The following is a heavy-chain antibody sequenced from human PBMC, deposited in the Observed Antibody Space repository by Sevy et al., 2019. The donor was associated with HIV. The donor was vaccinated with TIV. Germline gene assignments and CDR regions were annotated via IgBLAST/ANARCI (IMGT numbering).Heavy chain of an antibody. J-gene: IGHJ4*02. CDR2: ITSGGAT. V-gene: IGHV3-23*01. Sequence: GGSLRLSCAASGLSFTSNGMSWVRQASGKGLEWVAGITSGGATYYADSVKGRFTVSRDNSKNTLYLQLNNLRADDTAVFYCAGGDTPMITDLDYWGQGTLVTVSS. CDR1: GLSFTSNG. D-gene: IGHD3-16*01. CDR3: AGGDTPMITDLDY.